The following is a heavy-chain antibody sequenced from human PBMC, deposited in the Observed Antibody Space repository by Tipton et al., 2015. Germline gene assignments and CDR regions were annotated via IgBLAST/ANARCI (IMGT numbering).Heavy chain of an antibody. J-gene: IGHJ6*02. D-gene: IGHD3-3*01. V-gene: IGHV4-61*01. CDR2: ISYTETS. Sequence: TLSLTCTVSGDSISSGSYYWGWIRQPPGKGLEWIGYISYTETSHYNPSLKSRVTISVDTSKNEFSLKLRSVTAADTAVYYCARDLEHGMDVWGQGTTVTVSS. CDR3: ARDLEHGMDV. CDR1: GDSISSGSYY.